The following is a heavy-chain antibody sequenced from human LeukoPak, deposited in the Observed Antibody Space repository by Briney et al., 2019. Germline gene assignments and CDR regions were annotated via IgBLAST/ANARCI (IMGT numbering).Heavy chain of an antibody. CDR2: IYSGGRT. D-gene: IGHD1-1*01. CDR1: GFNVSNTY. J-gene: IGHJ4*02. Sequence: GGSLRLSCVVTGFNVSNTYMSWVRQAPGKGLEWVSVIYSGGRTYYADSVKGRFTMSRDNSKNTLYFQMNSLTAEDTAVYFGARGTWNPALLDSWGQGTLVTVSS. V-gene: IGHV3-53*01. CDR3: ARGTWNPALLDS.